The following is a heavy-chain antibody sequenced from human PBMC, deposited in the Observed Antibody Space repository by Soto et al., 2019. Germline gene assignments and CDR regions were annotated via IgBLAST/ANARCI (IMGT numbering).Heavy chain of an antibody. J-gene: IGHJ5*02. CDR3: ATLGAQIDH. Sequence: QVQLVQSGADVKKPGSSVKVSCKTFGGTFSTYTINWVRQAPGQGLVWMGSIIPFLNISNYARSFVGRLTIAADEPTRTVCMHLESLGLDLTVRFSSATLGAQIDHWGQGALVSVSS. CDR1: GGTFSTYT. V-gene: IGHV1-69*09. CDR2: IIPFLNIS. D-gene: IGHD3-16*01.